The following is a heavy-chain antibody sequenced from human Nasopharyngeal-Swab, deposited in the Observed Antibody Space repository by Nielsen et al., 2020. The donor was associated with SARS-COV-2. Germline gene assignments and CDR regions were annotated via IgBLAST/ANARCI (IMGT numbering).Heavy chain of an antibody. J-gene: IGHJ6*03. D-gene: IGHD4-17*01. CDR2: IYYSGST. CDR1: GGSISSYY. CDR3: ARDVYGDYYYYMDV. V-gene: IGHV4-59*01. Sequence: SETLSFTCTASGGSISSYYWSWIRQPPGKGLEWIGYIYYSGSTNYNPSLKSRVTISVDTSKNQFSLKLSSVAAADTAVYYCARDVYGDYYYYMDVWGKGTTVTVSS.